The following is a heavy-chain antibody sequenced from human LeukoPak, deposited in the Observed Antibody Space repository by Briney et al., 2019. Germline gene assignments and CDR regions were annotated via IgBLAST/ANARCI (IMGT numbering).Heavy chain of an antibody. CDR3: AKSGYNRFDY. CDR2: VSGSGRGENT. J-gene: IGHJ4*02. Sequence: GGSLSLSCPALGFTFSSSAMSWFRQAPGKGLEWVSNVSGSGRGENTYYADSVKGRLTISRDNSKNTLILQMNSLRAEDTAVYYCAKSGYNRFDYWGQGILVTVSS. CDR1: GFTFSSSA. V-gene: IGHV3-23*01. D-gene: IGHD5-24*01.